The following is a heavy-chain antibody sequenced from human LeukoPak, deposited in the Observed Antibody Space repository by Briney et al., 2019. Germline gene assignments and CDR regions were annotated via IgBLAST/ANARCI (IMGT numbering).Heavy chain of an antibody. CDR3: ATRPDGNDVPYFDY. D-gene: IGHD5-12*01. CDR2: IYNGGSS. CDR1: GLTVGFKC. Sequence: GGSLRLSCAASGLTVGFKCMSWVRQAPGKGLEWVSIIYNGGSSYYADSVKGRFTVSRDTSKNTLYLQMNSLRAEDTAVYYCATRPDGNDVPYFDYWGQGTLVTVSS. V-gene: IGHV3-66*01. J-gene: IGHJ4*02.